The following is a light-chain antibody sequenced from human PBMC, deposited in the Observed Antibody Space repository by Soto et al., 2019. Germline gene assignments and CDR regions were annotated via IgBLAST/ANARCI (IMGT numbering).Light chain of an antibody. CDR3: QQYNSYSGT. Sequence: DIQMTQSPSSLSASIGDRVTIACRASQSISSYLNWYQQRKGKAPKLLIYDASSLESGVPSRFRGSGSGTEFTLTISRLQPDDFETYYCQQYNSYSGTFGQGTKVDIK. J-gene: IGKJ1*01. CDR2: DAS. CDR1: QSISSY. V-gene: IGKV1-5*01.